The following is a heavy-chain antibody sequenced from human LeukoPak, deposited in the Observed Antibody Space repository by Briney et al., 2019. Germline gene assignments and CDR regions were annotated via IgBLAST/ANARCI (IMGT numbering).Heavy chain of an antibody. CDR2: INHSGST. Sequence: SETLSLTCAVYGGSFSGYYWSWIRQPPGKGLEWIGEINHSGSTNYNPSLKSRVTISVDTSKNQFSLKLSSVTAADTAVYYCARYRWNDWFDPWGQGALVTVSS. CDR1: GGSFSGYY. CDR3: ARYRWNDWFDP. D-gene: IGHD1-1*01. V-gene: IGHV4-34*01. J-gene: IGHJ5*02.